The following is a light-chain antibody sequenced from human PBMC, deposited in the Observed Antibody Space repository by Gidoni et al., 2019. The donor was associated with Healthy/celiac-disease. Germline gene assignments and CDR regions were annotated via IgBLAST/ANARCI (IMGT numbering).Light chain of an antibody. CDR2: DVS. Sequence: HSALTQPASVSGSPGPPITISCTGTSSDVGGYNYVSWYQQHPGKAPKLMIYDVSNRPSGVSNRFSGSKSGNTASLTISGLQAEDEADYYCSSYTSSSTLVVFGGGTKLTVL. V-gene: IGLV2-14*01. CDR3: SSYTSSSTLVV. J-gene: IGLJ2*01. CDR1: SSDVGGYNY.